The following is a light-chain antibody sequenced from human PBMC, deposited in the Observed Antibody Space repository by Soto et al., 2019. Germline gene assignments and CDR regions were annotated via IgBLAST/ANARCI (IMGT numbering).Light chain of an antibody. V-gene: IGLV2-18*02. J-gene: IGLJ3*02. CDR2: EVS. CDR3: SSFTISSTLV. Sequence: QSVLTQPPSVSGSPGQSVTISCTGTSSDVGNYNRVSWYQQTPGTAPKLMIYEVSNRPSGVPDRFSGSKSGNTASLTISGLQAEDEADYYCSSFTISSTLVFGAGTKVTVL. CDR1: SSDVGNYNR.